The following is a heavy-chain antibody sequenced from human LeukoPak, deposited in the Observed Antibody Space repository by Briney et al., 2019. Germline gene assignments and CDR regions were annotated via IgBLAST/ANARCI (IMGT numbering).Heavy chain of an antibody. J-gene: IGHJ4*02. V-gene: IGHV3-30-3*01. CDR1: GFTFSSYA. Sequence: GGSLRLSCSASGFTFSSYAMHWVRQAPGKGLEWVAVISYDGSNKYYADSVKGRFTISRDNSKNTLYLQMNSLRAEDTAVYYCARDPLAVADYYFDYWGQGTLVTVSS. CDR2: ISYDGSNK. D-gene: IGHD6-19*01. CDR3: ARDPLAVADYYFDY.